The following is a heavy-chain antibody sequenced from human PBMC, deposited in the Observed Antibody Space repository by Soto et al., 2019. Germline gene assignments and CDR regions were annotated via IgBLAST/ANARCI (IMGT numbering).Heavy chain of an antibody. CDR2: IWDDGSKK. CDR3: ARDESNSYHYDTVDV. Sequence: QVQLVESGGGVVQPERSLRLSCAASGFNFNYYGMQWIRQAPGKGLEWVAVIWDDGSKKYYADSVRGRFTISRDNSNKMLYLQMNSLRADDTSLYYCARDESNSYHYDTVDVWCQGTTVTVS. J-gene: IGHJ6*02. CDR1: GFNFNYYG. V-gene: IGHV3-33*01.